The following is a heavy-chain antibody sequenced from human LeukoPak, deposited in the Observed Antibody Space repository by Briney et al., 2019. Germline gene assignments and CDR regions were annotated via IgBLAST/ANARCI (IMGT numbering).Heavy chain of an antibody. CDR3: ARGNGYLFDY. J-gene: IGHJ4*02. D-gene: IGHD5-18*01. Sequence: PSETLSLTCTVSGGSISSYYWSWIRQPPGKGLEWIGYIYYSGSTNYNPSLKSRVTISVDTSKNQFSLKLSSVTAADTAVYYCARGNGYLFDYWGQGTLVTVSS. CDR2: IYYSGST. CDR1: GGSISSYY. V-gene: IGHV4-59*01.